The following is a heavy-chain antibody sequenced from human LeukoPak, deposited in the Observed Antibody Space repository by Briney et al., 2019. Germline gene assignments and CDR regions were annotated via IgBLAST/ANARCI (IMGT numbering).Heavy chain of an antibody. V-gene: IGHV4-4*02. Sequence: PSGTLSLTCAVSGGSISSSNWRSWVRQPPGKGLEWIGEIYHSGSANYNPSLKSRVTISVDKSKNQFSLKLSAVTAADTAVYYCASAGHDGSGYKVCWGQGTLVTVSS. CDR1: GGSISSSNW. CDR2: IYHSGSA. D-gene: IGHD3-22*01. J-gene: IGHJ4*02. CDR3: ASAGHDGSGYKVC.